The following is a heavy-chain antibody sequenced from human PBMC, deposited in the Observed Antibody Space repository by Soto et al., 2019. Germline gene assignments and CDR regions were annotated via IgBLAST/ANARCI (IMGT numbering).Heavy chain of an antibody. J-gene: IGHJ5*02. CDR1: RFTFSSYW. D-gene: IGHD3-3*01. CDR3: AREYDFWSGYYYNWFDP. Sequence: GGSLRLSYAASRFTFSSYWMHWVRQAPGKGLVWVSRINSDGSSTSYADSVKGRFTISRENAKNTLYLQMNSLRAEDTAVYYCAREYDFWSGYYYNWFDPWGQGT. CDR2: INSDGSST. V-gene: IGHV3-74*01.